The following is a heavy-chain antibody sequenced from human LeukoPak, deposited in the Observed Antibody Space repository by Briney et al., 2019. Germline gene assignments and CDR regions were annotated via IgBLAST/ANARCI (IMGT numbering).Heavy chain of an antibody. Sequence: GSSVKVSCKASGGIFSSYAISWVRQAPGQGLEWMGRIIPILGIANYAQKFQGRVTITADKSTSTAYMELSSLRSEDTAVHYCALVGATTLGVFDYWGQGTLVTVSS. V-gene: IGHV1-69*04. CDR2: IIPILGIA. J-gene: IGHJ4*02. CDR1: GGIFSSYA. D-gene: IGHD1-26*01. CDR3: ALVGATTLGVFDY.